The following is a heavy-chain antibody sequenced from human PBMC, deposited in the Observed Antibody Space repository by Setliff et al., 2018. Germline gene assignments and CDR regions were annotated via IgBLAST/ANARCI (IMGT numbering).Heavy chain of an antibody. V-gene: IGHV3-21*01. Sequence: GGSLRLSCAASGFTFSSYAMTWVRQAPGKGLAWVSGISGYGSRTYYADSVQGRFTISRDNAKNSLYLQMNSLRAEDTAVYYCARAADSYGPPRSYMDVWGKGTTVTVSS. CDR3: ARAADSYGPPRSYMDV. CDR1: GFTFSSYA. CDR2: ISGYGSRT. D-gene: IGHD5-18*01. J-gene: IGHJ6*03.